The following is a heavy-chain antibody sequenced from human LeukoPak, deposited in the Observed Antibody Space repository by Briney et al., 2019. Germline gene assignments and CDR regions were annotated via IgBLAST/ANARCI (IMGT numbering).Heavy chain of an antibody. CDR2: IIPIFGTA. D-gene: IGHD3-22*01. J-gene: IGHJ4*02. Sequence: SVKVSCKASGYTFTSYAISWVRQAPGQGLEWMGRIIPIFGTANYAQKFQGRVTITTDESTSTAYMELSSLRSEDTAVYYCARADSSGYFPFDYWGQGTLVTVSS. V-gene: IGHV1-69*05. CDR1: GYTFTSYA. CDR3: ARADSSGYFPFDY.